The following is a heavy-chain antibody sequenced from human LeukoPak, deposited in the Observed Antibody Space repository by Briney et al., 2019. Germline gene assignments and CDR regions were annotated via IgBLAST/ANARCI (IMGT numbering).Heavy chain of an antibody. CDR1: GYTFTGYY. J-gene: IGHJ4*02. CDR2: ISAYNGNT. Sequence: GASVKVSCKASGYTFTGYYMHWVRQAPGQGLEWMGWISAYNGNTKYAQNFQGRVSMTTDTSTRTASMELRSLRSDDTAMYYCARDNGFSYGYGWGQGTLVTVSS. D-gene: IGHD5-18*01. V-gene: IGHV1-18*04. CDR3: ARDNGFSYGYG.